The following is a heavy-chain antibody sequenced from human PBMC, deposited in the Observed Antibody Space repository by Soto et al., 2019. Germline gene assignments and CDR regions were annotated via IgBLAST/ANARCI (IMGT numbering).Heavy chain of an antibody. D-gene: IGHD6-19*01. V-gene: IGHV3-30*18. CDR1: GFNFSSYG. Sequence: QVQLVESGGGVVQPGRSLRLSCAASGFNFSSYGMHWVRQAPGTGLEWVAVISYDGSTKYYPDSVKSQFTISRDNANNTPYRQMNSLRAEDTAVCYCAKGHSSGWYYFDYWGQGTLVTVSS. CDR2: ISYDGSTK. J-gene: IGHJ4*02. CDR3: AKGHSSGWYYFDY.